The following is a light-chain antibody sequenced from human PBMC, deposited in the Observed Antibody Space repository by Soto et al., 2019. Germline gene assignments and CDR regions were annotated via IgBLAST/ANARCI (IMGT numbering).Light chain of an antibody. J-gene: IGKJ2*01. Sequence: DIQMTQSPSSLSASVGDRVTITCRASETIIKYLNWYQQKTGKAPQLLINTASTLHSGVPSRFSGSGSETDFTLTITGLQPEDLATYYCQQSYRTPYSFGQGTKREIK. CDR3: QQSYRTPYS. CDR1: ETIIKY. CDR2: TAS. V-gene: IGKV1-39*01.